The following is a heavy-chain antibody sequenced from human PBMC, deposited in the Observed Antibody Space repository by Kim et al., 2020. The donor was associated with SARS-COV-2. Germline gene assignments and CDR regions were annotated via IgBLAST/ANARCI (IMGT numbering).Heavy chain of an antibody. CDR1: GFTFSNNW. V-gene: IGHV3-74*01. D-gene: IGHD2-21*01. CDR3: ARDHCDRMDYGM. CDR2: INNNGSSS. Sequence: GGSLRLSCAASGFTFSNNWMHWVRQAPGKGLEWVSRINNNGSSSTSADSVKGRFTISRDNAETTLYLQMNRLRLEDTATYYYARDHCDRMDYGM. J-gene: IGHJ6*01.